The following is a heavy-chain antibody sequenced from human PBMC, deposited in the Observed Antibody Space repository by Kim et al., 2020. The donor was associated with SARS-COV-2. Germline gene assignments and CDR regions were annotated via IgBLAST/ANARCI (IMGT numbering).Heavy chain of an antibody. CDR2: IFYGGDT. CDR3: ARSEGRASWHQFDY. CDR1: SDSFSVYY. J-gene: IGHJ4*02. V-gene: IGHV4-59*01. Sequence: SETLSLTCTVSSDSFSVYYWSWIRHLPGKGLEWIGYIFYGGDTNYNPSLRSRVTISWDTSTNQFSLDLTSVTDADTAVYYCARSEGRASWHQFDYWGQG.